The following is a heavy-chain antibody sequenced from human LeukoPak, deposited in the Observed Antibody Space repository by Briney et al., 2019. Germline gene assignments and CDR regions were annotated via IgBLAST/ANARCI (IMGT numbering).Heavy chain of an antibody. J-gene: IGHJ5*02. D-gene: IGHD2-15*01. CDR1: GGSISTSSYY. Sequence: SETLSLTCTVSGGSISTSSYYWAWIRQPPGKGLEWIGSIYYSGNTYYNSSLESRVTISVDTTDKHFSLELTSVTAADTAVYYCARPRSLAAPSSWFDPWGQGTLVIVSS. CDR2: IYYSGNT. CDR3: ARPRSLAAPSSWFDP. V-gene: IGHV4-39*01.